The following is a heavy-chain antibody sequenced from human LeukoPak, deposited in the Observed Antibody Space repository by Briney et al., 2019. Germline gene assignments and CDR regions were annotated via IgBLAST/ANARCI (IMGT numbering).Heavy chain of an antibody. D-gene: IGHD3-16*01. CDR1: GFTVSSDY. J-gene: IGHJ4*02. CDR2: IYSSGFT. Sequence: GGSLRLSCVASGFTVSSDYMSWVRQAPGKGLEWVSVIYSSGFTNYADSVKGRSTISGDNSKNTVYLEMNSLRVEDTAVYYCARETFTVPLDYWGQGTLVTVSS. V-gene: IGHV3-53*01. CDR3: ARETFTVPLDY.